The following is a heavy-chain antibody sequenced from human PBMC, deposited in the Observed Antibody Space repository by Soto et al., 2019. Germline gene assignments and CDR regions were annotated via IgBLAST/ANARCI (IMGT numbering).Heavy chain of an antibody. J-gene: IGHJ4*02. Sequence: ASVTVSCKASGYTFTGYYMHWVRQAPGQGLEWMGWINPNSGGTNYAQKFQGWVTMTRDTSISTAYMELSRLRSDDTAVYYCARAGYSYGGDYFDYWGQGTLVTVSS. CDR3: ARAGYSYGGDYFDY. V-gene: IGHV1-2*04. CDR2: INPNSGGT. D-gene: IGHD5-18*01. CDR1: GYTFTGYY.